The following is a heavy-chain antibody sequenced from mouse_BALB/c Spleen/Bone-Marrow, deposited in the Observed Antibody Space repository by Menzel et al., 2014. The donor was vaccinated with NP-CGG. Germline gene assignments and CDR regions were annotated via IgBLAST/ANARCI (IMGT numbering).Heavy chain of an antibody. CDR1: GFNIKDYY. V-gene: IGHV14-1*02. Sequence: DVQLHQSGAELVRPGALVKLSCKASGFNIKDYYMHSVIQSPEQRLEWIGWIDPENGNTIYDPKFQGKASITADTSSNTAYLQLSSLTSEDTAVYYCARRYGSSFDYWGQGTTLTVSS. D-gene: IGHD1-1*01. J-gene: IGHJ2*01. CDR2: IDPENGNT. CDR3: ARRYGSSFDY.